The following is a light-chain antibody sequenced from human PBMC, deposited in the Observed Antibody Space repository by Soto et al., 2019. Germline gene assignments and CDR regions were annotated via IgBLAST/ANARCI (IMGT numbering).Light chain of an antibody. J-gene: IGLJ1*01. CDR2: DVA. V-gene: IGLV2-14*03. Sequence: QSVLTQPASVSGSPGQSNTISCTWISADVGTSNFVSWYQHHPGKAPRLILYDVANRPSGVSNRFSGSKSGDTASLTISGLQVDDEADYYCTSYRRGPLYVFGTGTKVTVL. CDR1: SADVGTSNF. CDR3: TSYRRGPLYV.